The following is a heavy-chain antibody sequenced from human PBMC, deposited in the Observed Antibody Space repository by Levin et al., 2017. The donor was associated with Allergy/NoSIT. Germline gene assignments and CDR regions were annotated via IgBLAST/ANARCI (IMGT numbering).Heavy chain of an antibody. CDR1: GFTFSSYA. V-gene: IGHV3-23*01. J-gene: IGHJ4*02. D-gene: IGHD6-19*01. CDR2: ISGSGGST. CDR3: AKGPSGWYSMDY. Sequence: LSLTCAASGFTFSSYAMSWVRQAPGKGLEWVSAISGSGGSTYYADSVKGRFTISRDNSKNTLYLQMNSLRAEDTAVYYCAKGPSGWYSMDYWGQGTLVTVSS.